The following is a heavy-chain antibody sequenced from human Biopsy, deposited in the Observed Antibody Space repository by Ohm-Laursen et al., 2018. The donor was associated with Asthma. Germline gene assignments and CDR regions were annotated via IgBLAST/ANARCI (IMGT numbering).Heavy chain of an antibody. V-gene: IGHV1-69*13. D-gene: IGHD2-2*01. Sequence: ASVKVSCKSLGGTFNTYVIGWVRQAPGQGLELMGGINSVFGTTTYPQKFQDRVPITADDSTSTVYMELSSLRSEDSAVYYCARKAGSCISRTCYSLDFWGQGTLVTVSS. J-gene: IGHJ4*02. CDR3: ARKAGSCISRTCYSLDF. CDR1: GGTFNTYV. CDR2: INSVFGTT.